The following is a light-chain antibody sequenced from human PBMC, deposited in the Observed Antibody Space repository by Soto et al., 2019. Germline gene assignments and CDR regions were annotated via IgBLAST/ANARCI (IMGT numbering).Light chain of an antibody. CDR3: GTWDSSLSAVV. Sequence: QSVLTQPPSVSAAPGQTVTISCSGSSSNIGNNYVSWYQQLPGTAPKLLIYDNNKRSSGIPDRFSGSKSGTSATLGITGLQTGDEADYYCGTWDSSLSAVVFGGGTKVTVL. CDR1: SSNIGNNY. CDR2: DNN. J-gene: IGLJ2*01. V-gene: IGLV1-51*01.